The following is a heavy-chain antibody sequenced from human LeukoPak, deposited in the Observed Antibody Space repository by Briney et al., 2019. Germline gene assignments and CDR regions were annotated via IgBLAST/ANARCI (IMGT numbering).Heavy chain of an antibody. Sequence: ASVKVSCKASGYTFTTYYIHWVRQAPGQGLEWMGIISPSGGSTSYAQKFQGRVTMTRDTSTSPVYMELSSLRSEDTAVYCCKRTYYYDSSGYYYGRDAFDIWGQGTMVTVSS. CDR1: GYTFTTYY. D-gene: IGHD3-22*01. V-gene: IGHV1-46*01. J-gene: IGHJ3*02. CDR3: KRTYYYDSSGYYYGRDAFDI. CDR2: ISPSGGST.